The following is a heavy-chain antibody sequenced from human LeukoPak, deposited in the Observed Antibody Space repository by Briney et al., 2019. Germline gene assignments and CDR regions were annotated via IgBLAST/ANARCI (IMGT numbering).Heavy chain of an antibody. J-gene: IGHJ4*02. V-gene: IGHV4-59*01. CDR1: GGSITGYY. D-gene: IGHD1-26*01. CDR2: IYYSGST. CDR3: ARDRIVGALDY. Sequence: SETLSLTCTVSGGSITGYYWSWIRQPPGKGLEWIGYIYYSGSTNYNPSLKSRVTISVDTSKNQFSLKLSSVTAADTAVYYCARDRIVGALDYWGQGTLVTVSS.